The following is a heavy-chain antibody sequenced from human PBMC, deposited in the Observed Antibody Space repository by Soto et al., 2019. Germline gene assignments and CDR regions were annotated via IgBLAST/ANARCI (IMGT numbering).Heavy chain of an antibody. CDR1: GFTFSGSA. J-gene: IGHJ6*02. D-gene: IGHD3-22*01. CDR2: IRSKANSYAT. CDR3: TSSALIDYYFCYGMDV. Sequence: EVQLVESGGGLVQPGGSLKLSCAASGFTFSGSAMHWVRQASGKGLEWVGRIRSKANSYATAYAASVKGRFTISRDDSKMTAYLKMNSLKTEDTAVYYCTSSALIDYYFCYGMDVWGQGTTVTVSS. V-gene: IGHV3-73*02.